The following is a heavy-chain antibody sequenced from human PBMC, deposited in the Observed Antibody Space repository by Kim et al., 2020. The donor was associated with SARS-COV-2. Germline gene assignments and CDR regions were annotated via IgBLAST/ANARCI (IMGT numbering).Heavy chain of an antibody. CDR1: GFTFSSYA. CDR2: ISGSGGST. J-gene: IGHJ4*02. V-gene: IGHV3-23*01. CDR3: ASPGRSSGWYEGSFDY. Sequence: GGSLRLSCAASGFTFSSYAMSWVRQAPGKGLEWVSAISGSGGSTYYADSVKGRFTISRDNSKNTLYLQMNSLRAEDTAVYYCASPGRSSGWYEGSFDYWGQGTLVTVSS. D-gene: IGHD6-19*01.